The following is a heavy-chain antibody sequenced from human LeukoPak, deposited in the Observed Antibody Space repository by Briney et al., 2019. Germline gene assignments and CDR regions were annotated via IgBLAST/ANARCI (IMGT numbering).Heavy chain of an antibody. J-gene: IGHJ4*02. Sequence: SQTLSLTCVVSGDSVSSKNGAWNWIRQSPSSGLEWLGRTYYRSKWYNDYAESMEGRMTISQDTSKNQYSLHLNSVTPDDTAVYYCARDFGTTGWHTFDYWGQGTLVTVSS. CDR1: GDSVSSKNGA. V-gene: IGHV6-1*01. CDR2: TYYRSKWYN. D-gene: IGHD6-19*01. CDR3: ARDFGTTGWHTFDY.